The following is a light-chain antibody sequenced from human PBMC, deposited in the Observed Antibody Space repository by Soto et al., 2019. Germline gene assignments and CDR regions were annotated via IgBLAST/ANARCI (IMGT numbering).Light chain of an antibody. CDR3: LQDYNYPRT. CDR2: AAS. V-gene: IGKV1-6*01. CDR1: QDIRDD. Sequence: AIQMTQSPSSLSASVGDRVTITCRASQDIRDDLGWYQEKPGKAPKLLIYAASSLQTGVPSRFSGSGSGTDFSLTISSLQPEDFETYYCLQDYNYPRTFGHGNKVEIK. J-gene: IGKJ1*01.